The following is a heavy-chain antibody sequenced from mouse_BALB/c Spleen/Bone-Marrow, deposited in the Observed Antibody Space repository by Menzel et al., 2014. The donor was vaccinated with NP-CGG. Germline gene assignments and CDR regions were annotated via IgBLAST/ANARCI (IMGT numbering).Heavy chain of an antibody. D-gene: IGHD2-4*01. CDR2: INPSCGYT. V-gene: IGHV1-4*01. J-gene: IGHJ1*01. CDR1: GYTFTSYT. CDR3: AIYDYDVRYFDV. Sequence: QVQLQQSGAELARPGASVKMSCKASGYTFTSYTMHWVKQRPGQGLEWIGYINPSCGYTNYNQKFKDKATLTADKSSSTAYMQLSSLTSEDSAVYYCAIYDYDVRYFDVWGAGTTVTVSS.